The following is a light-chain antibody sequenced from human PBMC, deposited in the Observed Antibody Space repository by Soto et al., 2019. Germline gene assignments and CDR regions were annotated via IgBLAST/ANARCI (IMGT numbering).Light chain of an antibody. Sequence: QSALTQPASVSGSPGQSITICCTGTSSDVGVYDYVSWYQQHPGKAPKLMIYEVSYRPSGVSSRFSGSKSGNTASLTISGLQAEDEADYYCNSYTRFSTYVFGTGTKVTVL. J-gene: IGLJ1*01. CDR1: SSDVGVYDY. V-gene: IGLV2-14*01. CDR2: EVS. CDR3: NSYTRFSTYV.